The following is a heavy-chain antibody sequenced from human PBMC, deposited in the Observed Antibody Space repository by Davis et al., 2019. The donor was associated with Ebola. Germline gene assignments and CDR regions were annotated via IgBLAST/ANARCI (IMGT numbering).Heavy chain of an antibody. J-gene: IGHJ3*02. D-gene: IGHD3-16*01. Sequence: GGSLRLSCAASGFTFSGSAMHWVRQASGKGLEWVGRIRSKTNNYATSYAESVKGRFTISRDESKNTAYLQMNSLKTEDTAVYYCTSPTGGAFDIWGQGTVVTVSS. CDR2: IRSKTNNYAT. V-gene: IGHV3-73*01. CDR1: GFTFSGSA. CDR3: TSPTGGAFDI.